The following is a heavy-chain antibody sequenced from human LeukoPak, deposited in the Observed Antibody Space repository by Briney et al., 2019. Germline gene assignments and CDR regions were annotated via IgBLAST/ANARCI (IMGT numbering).Heavy chain of an antibody. V-gene: IGHV3-23*01. CDR1: GFTFSSYA. CDR2: ISGSGGST. D-gene: IGHD2-2*01. J-gene: IGHJ4*02. Sequence: GGSLRLSCAASGFTFSSYAMSWVRQAPGKGLEWVAAISGSGGSTYYVDSVKGRFTISRDNSKNTLYLQMNSLRAEDTAVYYCAKGGQWVPAVNFAFWGQGTLVTVSS. CDR3: AKGGQWVPAVNFAF.